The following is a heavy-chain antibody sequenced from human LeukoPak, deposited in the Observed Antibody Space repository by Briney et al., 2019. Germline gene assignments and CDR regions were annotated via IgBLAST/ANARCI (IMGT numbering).Heavy chain of an antibody. CDR1: GGTFSSYA. J-gene: IGHJ5*02. D-gene: IGHD3-3*01. CDR3: ARDHIRFLEWSDRVFSQNWFDP. Sequence: ASVKVSCKASGGTFSSYAISWVRQAPGQGLEWMGGIIPIFGTANYAQKFQGRVTITTDESTSTAYMELSSLRSEDTAVYYCARDHIRFLEWSDRVFSQNWFDPWGQGTLVTVSS. CDR2: IIPIFGTA. V-gene: IGHV1-69*05.